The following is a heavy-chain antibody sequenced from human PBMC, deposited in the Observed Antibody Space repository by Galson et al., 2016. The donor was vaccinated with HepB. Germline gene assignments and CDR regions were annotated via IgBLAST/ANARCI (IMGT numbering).Heavy chain of an antibody. CDR1: GFTFSSYA. CDR2: ISYDGSNK. CDR3: ARGMGHWSFVY. Sequence: SLRLSCAASGFTFSSYAMHWVRQAPGKGLEWVAVISYDGSNKYYADSVKGRFTISRDNSKNTLYLQMNSLRAEDTAVYYCARGMGHWSFVYWGQGTLVTVSS. D-gene: IGHD5-24*01. V-gene: IGHV3-30-3*01. J-gene: IGHJ4*02.